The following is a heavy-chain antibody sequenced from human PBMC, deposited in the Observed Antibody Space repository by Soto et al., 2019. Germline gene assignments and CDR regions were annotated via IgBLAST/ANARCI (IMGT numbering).Heavy chain of an antibody. Sequence: PSETLSLTCAVSGGSISSGGYSWSWIRQPPGKGLEWIGYIYYSGSTNYNPSLKSRVTISVDTSKNQFSLNLSSVTAADTAVHYCARDFGWNDYWGQGTLVTVSS. J-gene: IGHJ4*02. CDR3: ARDFGWNDY. CDR1: GGSISSGGYS. D-gene: IGHD1-1*01. V-gene: IGHV4-61*08. CDR2: IYYSGST.